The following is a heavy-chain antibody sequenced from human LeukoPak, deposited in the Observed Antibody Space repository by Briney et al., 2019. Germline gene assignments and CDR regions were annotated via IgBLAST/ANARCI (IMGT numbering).Heavy chain of an antibody. CDR1: AYTFTSYA. J-gene: IGHJ3*02. Sequence: GASVKVSCKASAYTFTSYAISWVRQAPGQGLEWMGGIIPIFGTANYAQKFQGRVTITADESTSTAYMELSSLRSEDTAVYYCASPLHDAFDIWGQGTMVTVSS. CDR3: ASPLHDAFDI. CDR2: IIPIFGTA. V-gene: IGHV1-69*13.